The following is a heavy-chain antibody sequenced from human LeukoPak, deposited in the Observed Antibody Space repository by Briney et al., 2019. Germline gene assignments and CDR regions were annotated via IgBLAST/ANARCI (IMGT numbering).Heavy chain of an antibody. CDR1: GGSISSHY. D-gene: IGHD2-8*01. Sequence: SETLSLTCSVSGGSISSHYWSWIRQPPGKGLEWIGYIYYSGSTNYNPPLKSRVTISVDTSKNQFSLKLSSVTAADTAVYYCARYAGGTGDYWGQGTLVTVSS. V-gene: IGHV4-59*11. CDR2: IYYSGST. J-gene: IGHJ4*02. CDR3: ARYAGGTGDY.